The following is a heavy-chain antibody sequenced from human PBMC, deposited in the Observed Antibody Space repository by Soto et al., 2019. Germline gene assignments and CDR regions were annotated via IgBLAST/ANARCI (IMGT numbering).Heavy chain of an antibody. CDR3: DQHEGNQYYP. J-gene: IGHJ5*02. CDR2: IYHSGST. D-gene: IGHD1-1*01. Sequence: QLQLQESGSGLVRPSQTLSLTCAVSGGSISSGGYSWNWIRQPPGKGLEWIGYIYHSGSTLYNPSRKSLVSIAVDKSRDQLALKLTSVTAADTGVYARDQHEGNQYYPLGQVTLVTVSS. V-gene: IGHV4-30-2*02. CDR1: GGSISSGGYS.